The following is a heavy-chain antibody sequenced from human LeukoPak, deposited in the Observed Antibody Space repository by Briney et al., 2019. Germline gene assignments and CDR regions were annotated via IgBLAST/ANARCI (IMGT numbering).Heavy chain of an antibody. J-gene: IGHJ4*02. CDR3: ARVTGSYYNY. D-gene: IGHD3-10*01. CDR1: GGSISSYY. V-gene: IGHV4-59*01. Sequence: SETLSLTCTVSGGSISSYYWIWIRQPPGKGLEWIGYIYYSGSTNYNPSLKSRVTISVDTSKNQSSLKLSSVTAADTAVYYCARVTGSYYNYWGQGTLVTVSS. CDR2: IYYSGST.